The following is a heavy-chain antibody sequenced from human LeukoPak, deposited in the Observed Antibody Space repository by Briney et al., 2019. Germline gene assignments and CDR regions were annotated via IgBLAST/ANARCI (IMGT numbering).Heavy chain of an antibody. CDR2: ISSNGDNT. CDR1: GFTFSTRI. Sequence: GGSLRLSCSVSGFTFSTRIMHCVRHAPGKGLEYVSAISSNGDNTYYADSVKGRFTIYTDNSKNTLYLPMSSLRPDDTAVYFCVRGTGYWGQGTLVTVSS. V-gene: IGHV3-64D*06. J-gene: IGHJ4*02. CDR3: VRGTGY.